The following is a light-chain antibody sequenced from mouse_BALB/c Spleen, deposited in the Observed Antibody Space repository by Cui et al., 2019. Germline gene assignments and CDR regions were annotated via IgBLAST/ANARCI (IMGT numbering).Light chain of an antibody. Sequence: DIQMTESPASQSPSLGERVTITCLASKTIGTWLAWYQQKPGTSPQPLIYAATSLADGVPSRFSGSGSGTKFSFKISSLQAEDVVSYYCQQRYSTPFTFGSGTKLEIK. CDR3: QQRYSTPFT. V-gene: IGKV12-98*01. J-gene: IGKJ4*01. CDR2: AAT. CDR1: KTIGTW.